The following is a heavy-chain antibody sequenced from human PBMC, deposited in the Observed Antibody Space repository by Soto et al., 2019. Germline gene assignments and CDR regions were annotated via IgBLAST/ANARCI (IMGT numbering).Heavy chain of an antibody. CDR1: GGTFSNYV. D-gene: IGHD1-26*01. Sequence: QVQLVQSGAEVKKPGSSVKVSCKASGGTFSNYVISWVRQAPGQGLEWMGGIIPIFGTANYAQKFQGRVTITADESTSTAYMELSSLRSEDTAVYYCGGVFSDEKSKYYFDYWGQGTLVTVSS. CDR2: IIPIFGTA. V-gene: IGHV1-69*01. CDR3: GGVFSDEKSKYYFDY. J-gene: IGHJ4*02.